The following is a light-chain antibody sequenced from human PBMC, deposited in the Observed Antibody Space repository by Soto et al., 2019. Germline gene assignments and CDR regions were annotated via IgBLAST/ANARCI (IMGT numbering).Light chain of an antibody. CDR3: TSYTTSSARVV. V-gene: IGLV2-14*01. CDR2: EVS. J-gene: IGLJ2*01. CDR1: SSDVGGYNY. Sequence: QSALTQPASVSGSPGQSITISCTGTSSDVGGYNYVSWYQQPPGKAPKLMIYEVSHRPSGVSNRFSGSKSGITASLTISGLQAEDEADYYCTSYTTSSARVVFGGGTKLTVL.